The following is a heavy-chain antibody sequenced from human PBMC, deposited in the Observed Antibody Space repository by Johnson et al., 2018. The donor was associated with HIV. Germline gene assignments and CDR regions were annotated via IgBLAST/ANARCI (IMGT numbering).Heavy chain of an antibody. D-gene: IGHD4-17*01. CDR1: GFTFNNFA. Sequence: QVQLVESGGGVVQPGRSLRLSCAASGFTFNNFAMHWVRQAPGKGLEWVALISYDGSNKYYADSVKGRFTISRDNSKNTLYLEMNSLRAEDTAVYYCARDRDYGDYKVGAFDMWGQGTMVTVSS. CDR3: ARDRDYGDYKVGAFDM. CDR2: ISYDGSNK. V-gene: IGHV3-30-3*01. J-gene: IGHJ3*02.